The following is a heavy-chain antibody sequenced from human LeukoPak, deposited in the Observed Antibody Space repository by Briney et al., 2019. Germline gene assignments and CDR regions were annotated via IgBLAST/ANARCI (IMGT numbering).Heavy chain of an antibody. CDR1: GYPFSNAR. J-gene: IGHJ5*02. CDR3: AKDLGIVGATNWFDP. V-gene: IGHV3-15*01. Sequence: GGSLRLSCAASGYPFSNARMSWVPQAPGKGLEWVGRIKSKTDGGTTDYAAPLKGRLTIQRDDSKNTLYLQMNSLRAEDTAVYYCAKDLGIVGATNWFDPWGQGTLVTVSS. CDR2: IKSKTDGGTT. D-gene: IGHD1-26*01.